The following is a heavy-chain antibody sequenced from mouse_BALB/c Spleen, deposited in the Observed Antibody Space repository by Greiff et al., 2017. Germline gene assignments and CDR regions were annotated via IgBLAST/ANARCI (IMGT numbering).Heavy chain of an antibody. V-gene: IGHV2-2*02. Sequence: VQLQQSGPGLVQPSQSLSITCTVSGFSLTSYGVHWVRQSPGKGLEWLGVIWSGGSTDYNAAFISRLSISKDNSKSQVFFKMNSLQANDTAIYYCARPYGSDAMDYWGQGTSVTVSS. CDR1: GFSLTSYG. D-gene: IGHD1-1*01. CDR2: IWSGGST. CDR3: ARPYGSDAMDY. J-gene: IGHJ4*01.